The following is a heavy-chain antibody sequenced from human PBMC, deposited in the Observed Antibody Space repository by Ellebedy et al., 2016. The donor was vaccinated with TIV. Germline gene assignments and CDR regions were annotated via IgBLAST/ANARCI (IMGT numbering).Heavy chain of an antibody. CDR2: IGAYNGNT. Sequence: AASVKVSCKASGYSLTSNGISWVRQAPGQGLEWMGWIGAYNGNTNYAQKFQGRVTMTTDTSTNTVYMDLRSLRSDDTAVYYCARGLWFGELDVWGQGTTVTVSS. CDR3: ARGLWFGELDV. V-gene: IGHV1-18*01. D-gene: IGHD3-10*01. J-gene: IGHJ6*02. CDR1: GYSLTSNG.